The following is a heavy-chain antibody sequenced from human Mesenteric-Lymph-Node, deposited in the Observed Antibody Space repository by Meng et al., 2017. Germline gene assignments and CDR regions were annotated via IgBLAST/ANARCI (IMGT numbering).Heavy chain of an antibody. V-gene: IGHV3-43D*03. CDR1: GFTFDDYA. CDR2: ISWDGGST. CDR3: ARNHYYDSSGNFDY. D-gene: IGHD3-22*01. Sequence: GSLRLSCAASGFTFDDYAMHWVRQAPGKGLEWVSLISWDGGSTYYADSVKGRFTISRDNSKNSLYLQMNSLRAEDTAVYYCARNHYYDSSGNFDYWGQGTLVTVSS. J-gene: IGHJ4*02.